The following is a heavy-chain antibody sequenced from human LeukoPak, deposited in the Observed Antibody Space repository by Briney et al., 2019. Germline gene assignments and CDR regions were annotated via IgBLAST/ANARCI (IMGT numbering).Heavy chain of an antibody. V-gene: IGHV3-30*02. D-gene: IGHD2-2*01. CDR2: IRYDGSNK. J-gene: IGHJ4*02. Sequence: PGGSLRLSCAASGFTFSSYGMHWVRQAPGKGLGWVAFIRYDGSNKYYADSVKGRFTISRDNSKNTLYLQMNSLRAEDTAVYYCAILPAIDRPLDYWGQGTLVTVSS. CDR1: GFTFSSYG. CDR3: AILPAIDRPLDY.